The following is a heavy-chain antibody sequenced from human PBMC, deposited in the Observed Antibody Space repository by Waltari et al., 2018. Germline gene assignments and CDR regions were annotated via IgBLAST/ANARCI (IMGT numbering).Heavy chain of an antibody. V-gene: IGHV3-48*04. CDR3: ARFQVATLGY. CDR2: ISSSSSTI. D-gene: IGHD5-12*01. CDR1: GFTFSSYS. Sequence: EVQLVESGGGLVQPGGSLRLSCAASGFTFSSYSMNWVRQAPGKGLEWVSYISSSSSTIYYADSVKGRFTISRDNAKNSLYLQMNSLRAEDTAVYYCARFQVATLGYWGQGTLVTVSS. J-gene: IGHJ4*02.